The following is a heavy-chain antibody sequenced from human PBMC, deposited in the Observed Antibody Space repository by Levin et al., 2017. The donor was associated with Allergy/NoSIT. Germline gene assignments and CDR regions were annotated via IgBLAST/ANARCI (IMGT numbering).Heavy chain of an antibody. D-gene: IGHD6-13*01. V-gene: IGHV4-30-4*01. CDR3: ARGNSSSWYPGCEDY. Sequence: LRLSCTVSGGSISSGDYYWSWIRQPPGKGLEWIGYIYYSGSTYYNPSLKSRVTISVDTSKNQFSLKLSSVTAADTAVYYCARGNSSSWYPGCEDYWGQGTLVTVSS. CDR1: GGSISSGDYY. CDR2: IYYSGST. J-gene: IGHJ4*02.